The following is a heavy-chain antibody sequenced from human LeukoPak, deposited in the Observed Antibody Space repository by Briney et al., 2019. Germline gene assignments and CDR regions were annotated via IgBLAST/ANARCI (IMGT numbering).Heavy chain of an antibody. CDR2: IIPIFGTA. CDR3: ATSLTLATVTTQVNP. CDR1: GGTFSSYA. V-gene: IGHV1-69*05. D-gene: IGHD4-11*01. J-gene: IGHJ5*02. Sequence: SVKVSCKASGGTFSSYAISWVRQAPGQGLEWMGGIIPIFGTANYAQRFQGRVTITTDESTSTAYMELSSLRSEDTAVYYCATSLTLATVTTQVNPWGQGTLVTVSS.